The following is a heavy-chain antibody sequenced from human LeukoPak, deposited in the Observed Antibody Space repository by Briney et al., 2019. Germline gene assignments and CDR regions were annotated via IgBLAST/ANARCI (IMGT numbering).Heavy chain of an antibody. V-gene: IGHV3-21*01. J-gene: IGHJ4*02. CDR2: ISSGSNYI. CDR1: GFTFNSYT. Sequence: GGSLRLSCAASGFTFNSYTMNWVRQAPGKGLDWVSSISSGSNYIYYADSVKGRLTISRDDAKNSLYLQMNSLRAEDTAVYYCAKSLYSGYDWEYFDYWGQGTLVTVSS. CDR3: AKSLYSGYDWEYFDY. D-gene: IGHD5-12*01.